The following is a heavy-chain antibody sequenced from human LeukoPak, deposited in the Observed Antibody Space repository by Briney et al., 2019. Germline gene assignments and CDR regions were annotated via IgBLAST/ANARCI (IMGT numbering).Heavy chain of an antibody. Sequence: ASAKISCKASGYTFTDYYMHWVQQAPGKGLEWMGRVDPEDGETIYAEKFQGRVTITADTSTDTAYMELSSLRSEDTAVYYCATDSSPDEYYYYYYMDVWGKGTTVTVSS. CDR2: VDPEDGET. J-gene: IGHJ6*03. D-gene: IGHD6-13*01. CDR1: GYTFTDYY. V-gene: IGHV1-69-2*01. CDR3: ATDSSPDEYYYYYYMDV.